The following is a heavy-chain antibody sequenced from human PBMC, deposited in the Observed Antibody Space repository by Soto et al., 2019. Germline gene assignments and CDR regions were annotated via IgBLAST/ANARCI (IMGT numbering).Heavy chain of an antibody. Sequence: SLQVSCKASGGTFSSYAISWVRQAPGQGLEWMGGIIPIFGTANYAQKFQGRVTITADESTSTAYMELSSLRSEDTAVYYCASGYDSRGHKSSWGQGTLVTVSS. CDR3: ASGYDSRGHKSS. CDR2: IIPIFGTA. D-gene: IGHD3-22*01. V-gene: IGHV1-69*13. CDR1: GGTFSSYA. J-gene: IGHJ4*02.